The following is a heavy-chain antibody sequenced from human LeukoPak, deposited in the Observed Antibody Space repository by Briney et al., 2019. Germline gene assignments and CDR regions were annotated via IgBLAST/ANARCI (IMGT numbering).Heavy chain of an antibody. CDR3: ARDISSSRGDFDY. CDR1: GFTFDDYC. CDR2: INWNGGST. J-gene: IGHJ4*02. V-gene: IGHV3-20*04. Sequence: PGGSLRLSCAASGFTFDDYCMSWVRQAPGKGLEWVSGINWNGGSTDYADSVKGRFTISRGNAKNSLYLQMNSLRAEDTALYYCARDISSSRGDFDYWGQGTLVTVSS. D-gene: IGHD6-6*01.